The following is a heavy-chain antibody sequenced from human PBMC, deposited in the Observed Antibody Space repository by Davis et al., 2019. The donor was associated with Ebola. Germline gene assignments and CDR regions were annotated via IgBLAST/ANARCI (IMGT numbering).Heavy chain of an antibody. CDR1: SGSFSGYY. CDR2: INHGGST. CDR3: ARQGWSGYSLRHWLDP. Sequence: SETLSLTCAVYSGSFSGYYWTRIRQPPGKGLAWIGEINHGGSTNYNPSLKSRVTISVDTSKNQFSLKLRSVTAADTAVYYCARQGWSGYSLRHWLDPWGRGTLVTVSS. J-gene: IGHJ5*02. V-gene: IGHV4-34*01. D-gene: IGHD3-3*01.